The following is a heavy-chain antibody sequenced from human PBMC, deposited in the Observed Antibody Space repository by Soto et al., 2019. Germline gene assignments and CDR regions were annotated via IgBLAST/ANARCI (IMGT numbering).Heavy chain of an antibody. Sequence: SETLSLTCTVSGGSISHYYWSWIRQSPGKGLEWIGYAYYSGRTDYNPSLKSRVTMSVDTSKNQVSLKLNSVTTADTAVYYCARDRSTYGGGGTGEVKENWFDPWGPGTLVTVSS. CDR1: GGSISHYY. CDR3: ARDRSTYGGGGTGEVKENWFDP. D-gene: IGHD2-8*01. J-gene: IGHJ5*02. V-gene: IGHV4-59*01. CDR2: AYYSGRT.